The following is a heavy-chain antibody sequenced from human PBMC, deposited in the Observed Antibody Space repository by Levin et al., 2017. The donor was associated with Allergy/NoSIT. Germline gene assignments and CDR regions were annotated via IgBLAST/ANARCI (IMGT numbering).Heavy chain of an antibody. CDR2: ISSTGSTI. J-gene: IGHJ4*02. CDR3: ARQLGNFWSCYNYYDC. CDR1: GFTFSSYE. D-gene: IGHD3-3*01. Sequence: AGGSLRLSCAASGFTFSSYEMNWVRRAPGKGLEWVSYISSTGSTIYSADSVKGRFTISRANAKNSLYLHMNSLRAEDTAVYYCARQLGNFWSCYNYYDCWRQGTLVTVSS. V-gene: IGHV3-48*03.